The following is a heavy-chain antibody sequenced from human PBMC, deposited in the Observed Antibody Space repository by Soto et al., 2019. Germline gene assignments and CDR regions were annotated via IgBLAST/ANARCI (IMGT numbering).Heavy chain of an antibody. J-gene: IGHJ4*02. Sequence: PSETLSLTCAVYGGSFSGYYWSWIRQPPGKGLEWIGEINHSGSTNYNPSLKSRVTISVDTSKNQFSLKLSSVTAADTAVYYCARVPKLYSSGWPFDYWGQGTLVTVSS. V-gene: IGHV4-34*01. CDR2: INHSGST. CDR1: GGSFSGYY. CDR3: ARVPKLYSSGWPFDY. D-gene: IGHD6-19*01.